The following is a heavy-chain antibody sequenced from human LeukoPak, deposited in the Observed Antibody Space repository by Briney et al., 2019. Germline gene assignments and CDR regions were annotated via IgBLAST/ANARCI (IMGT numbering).Heavy chain of an antibody. CDR1: GGSFSGYY. CDR2: INHSGST. CDR3: ARMDYYYYYYYMDV. D-gene: IGHD3/OR15-3a*01. V-gene: IGHV4-34*01. Sequence: PSETLSLTCAVYGGSFSGYYWSWIRQPPGKGLEWIGEINHSGSTNYNPSLKSRVTISVDTSKNQFSLKLSSVTAADTALYYCARMDYYYYYYYMDVWGKGTTVTVSS. J-gene: IGHJ6*03.